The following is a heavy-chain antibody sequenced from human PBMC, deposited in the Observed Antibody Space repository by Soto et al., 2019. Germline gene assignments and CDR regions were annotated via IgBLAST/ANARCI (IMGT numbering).Heavy chain of an antibody. CDR1: GFTFSSYG. CDR2: ISYDGSNK. D-gene: IGHD2-2*01. CDR3: AKDGGDDQTSYYGMDV. Sequence: PGGSLGLSCAASGFTFSSYGMHWVRQAPGKGLEWVAVISYDGSNKYYADSVKGRFTISRDNSKNTLYLQMNSLRSEDTAVYYCAKDGGDDQTSYYGMDVRGQGTTVTLS. J-gene: IGHJ6*02. V-gene: IGHV3-30*18.